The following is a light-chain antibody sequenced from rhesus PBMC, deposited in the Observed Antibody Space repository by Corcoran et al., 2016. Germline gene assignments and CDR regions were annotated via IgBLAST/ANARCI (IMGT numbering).Light chain of an antibody. CDR3: QQYSSRPYT. Sequence: DIQMTQSPSSLSTSVGETVTITCRANQDIDNSFAWYQQKPGKAPTLLIDWASRLQSGVPSRFSGGGYGTDFTFTITALQTEEFATYYCQQYSSRPYTFGQGTKVEIK. CDR1: QDIDNS. J-gene: IGKJ2*01. CDR2: WAS. V-gene: IGKV1-22*01.